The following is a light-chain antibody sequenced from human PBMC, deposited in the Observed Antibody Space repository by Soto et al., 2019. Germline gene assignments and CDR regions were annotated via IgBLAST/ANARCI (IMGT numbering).Light chain of an antibody. V-gene: IGLV4-60*03. CDR3: ETWDSNTRV. CDR1: SGHSSYI. Sequence: QLVLTQSSSASASLGSSVKLTCTLSSGHSSYIIAWHQQQPGKAPRYLMKLESSGSYNKGSGVPDRFSDSSSEADRYLTISNLQSEDEADYYCETWDSNTRVFGGGTKLTVL. CDR2: LESSGSY. J-gene: IGLJ3*02.